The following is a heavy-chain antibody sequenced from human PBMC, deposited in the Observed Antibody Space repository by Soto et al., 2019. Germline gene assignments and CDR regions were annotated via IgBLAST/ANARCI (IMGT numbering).Heavy chain of an antibody. V-gene: IGHV4-4*07. CDR3: ARGMTPPGATAWYYFDS. J-gene: IGHJ4*02. D-gene: IGHD2-8*02. CDR1: GASITGSFF. CDR2: FSLSGTT. Sequence: QVQLQESGPGLMKPSETLSLTCTVSGASITGSFFWSWIRQPAGKGLEWIGRFSLSGTTNYNPSLRSRVTMSADVSKNQFSLRLTSVTAADTSLSYCARGMTPPGATAWYYFDSWGQGTLVTVSS.